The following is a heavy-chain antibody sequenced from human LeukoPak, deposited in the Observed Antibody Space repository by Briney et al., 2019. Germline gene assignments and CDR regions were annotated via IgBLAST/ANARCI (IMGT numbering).Heavy chain of an antibody. D-gene: IGHD1-26*01. CDR2: ISAYNGNT. V-gene: IGHV1-18*01. Sequence: ASVKVSCKASGYTFTSYGISWVRHAPGQGLEWMGWISAYNGNTNYAQKLQGRVTMTTDTSTSTAYMELRSLRSDDTAVYYCARDRPYSASYLGYSDYWGQGTLVTVSS. J-gene: IGHJ4*02. CDR1: GYTFTSYG. CDR3: ARDRPYSASYLGYSDY.